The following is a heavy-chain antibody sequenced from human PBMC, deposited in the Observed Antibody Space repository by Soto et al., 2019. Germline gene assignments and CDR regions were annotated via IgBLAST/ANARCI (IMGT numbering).Heavy chain of an antibody. CDR1: GGSISSGGYS. V-gene: IGHV4-30-2*01. J-gene: IGHJ4*02. Sequence: QLQLQESGSGLVKPSQTLSLTCAVSGGSISSGGYSWSCIRQPPGKGLEWIGYIYHSGSTYYNPSLKSRVTISVDRSKNQFSLKLSSVTAADTAVYYCARAYDFWSGYHQYYFDYWGQGTLVTVSS. CDR3: ARAYDFWSGYHQYYFDY. CDR2: IYHSGST. D-gene: IGHD3-3*01.